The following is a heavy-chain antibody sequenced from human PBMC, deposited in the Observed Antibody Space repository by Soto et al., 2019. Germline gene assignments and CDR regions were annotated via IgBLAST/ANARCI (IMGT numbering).Heavy chain of an antibody. Sequence: QVQLVQSGAEVKKPGSSVKVSCKASGGTFSSYAISWVRQAPGQGLEWMGGIIPIFGTANYAQKFQGRVTITADESTSTAYMELSSLRSEDTAVYYCARGDFEHSSSHAGYYYYYGMDVWGQGTTVTVSS. D-gene: IGHD6-6*01. J-gene: IGHJ6*02. CDR3: ARGDFEHSSSHAGYYYYYGMDV. CDR1: GGTFSSYA. V-gene: IGHV1-69*01. CDR2: IIPIFGTA.